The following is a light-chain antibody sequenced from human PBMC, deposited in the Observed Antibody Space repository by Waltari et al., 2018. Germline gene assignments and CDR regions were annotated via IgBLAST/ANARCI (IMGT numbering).Light chain of an antibody. CDR3: QQRGNWPGT. CDR1: QSVSSY. V-gene: IGKV3-11*01. Sequence: EIVLTQSPATLSLSPGERATLSCRASQSVSSYVAWYQQKPGKAPRLLIYDASNMATGVPARFSGSGSGTDFTLTISSLEPEDFAVYYCQQRGNWPGTFGQGTKLEIK. CDR2: DAS. J-gene: IGKJ2*01.